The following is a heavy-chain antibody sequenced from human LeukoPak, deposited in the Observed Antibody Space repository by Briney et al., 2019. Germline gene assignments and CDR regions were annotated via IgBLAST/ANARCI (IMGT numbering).Heavy chain of an antibody. CDR3: ARENSGSYREFDY. J-gene: IGHJ4*02. Sequence: SETLSLTCTVSGGSISSYYWSWIRQPAGKGLEWIGRIYTSGSTNYNASLKSRVSMSVDTSKNQFSLKLSSVTAADTAVFYCARENSGSYREFDYWGQGTLVTVPS. CDR1: GGSISSYY. D-gene: IGHD1-26*01. V-gene: IGHV4-4*07. CDR2: IYTSGST.